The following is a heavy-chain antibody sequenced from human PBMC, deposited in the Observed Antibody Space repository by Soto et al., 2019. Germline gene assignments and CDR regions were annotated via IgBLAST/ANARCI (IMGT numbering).Heavy chain of an antibody. V-gene: IGHV3-23*01. CDR2: IGSVGGGI. CDR1: GFTFSNYA. J-gene: IGHJ4*02. CDR3: AKNAITGASRYFDF. Sequence: GGSLRLSCSASGFTFSNYAVAWIRQAPGKGLEWASVIGSVGGGIHYADSVKGRFTISRDNSKNILYLQLSSLRAEDTAVYYCAKNAITGASRYFDFWGQGILVTVSS. D-gene: IGHD1-20*01.